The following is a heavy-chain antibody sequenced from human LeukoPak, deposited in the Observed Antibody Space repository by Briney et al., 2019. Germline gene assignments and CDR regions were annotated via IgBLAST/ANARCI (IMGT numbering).Heavy chain of an antibody. Sequence: GASVTVTFTASGGTFTIYAISWVRQAPGQAPGWMVGIIPIFGEENYAQKFQGRVMITTDEPTSTAYVEVSGLRSEDTAVYCCASSEALYSGYDTPPYIYYWGQGTLVTVSS. CDR1: GGTFTIYA. V-gene: IGHV1-69*05. D-gene: IGHD5-12*01. J-gene: IGHJ4*02. CDR3: ASSEALYSGYDTPPYIYY. CDR2: IIPIFGEE.